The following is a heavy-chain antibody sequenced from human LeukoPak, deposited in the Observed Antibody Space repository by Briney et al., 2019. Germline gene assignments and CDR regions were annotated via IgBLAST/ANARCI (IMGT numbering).Heavy chain of an antibody. CDR3: ARGVEARGFDY. Sequence: SETLSLTCTVSGGSISGFYWSWIRQPAGKGLEWIGRIYPSGGTNYNPSLKSRVTMSTDTSKNQFSLKLRSVTAADTAVYYCARGVEARGFDYWGQGTLVTVSS. CDR1: GGSISGFY. V-gene: IGHV4-4*07. CDR2: IYPSGGT. J-gene: IGHJ4*02.